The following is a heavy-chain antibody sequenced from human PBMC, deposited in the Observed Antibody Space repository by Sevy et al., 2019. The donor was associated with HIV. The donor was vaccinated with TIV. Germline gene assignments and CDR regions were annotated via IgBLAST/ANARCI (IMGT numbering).Heavy chain of an antibody. D-gene: IGHD2-2*01. Sequence: GGSLRLSCAASGFTFSSYWMSWVRQAPGKGLEWVANIKQDGSEKYYVDSVKGGFTISRDNAKNSLYLQMNSLRAEDTAVYYSASAGGGVPAAFLWGQGTLVTVSS. CDR1: GFTFSSYW. J-gene: IGHJ4*02. CDR3: ASAGGGVPAAFL. V-gene: IGHV3-7*01. CDR2: IKQDGSEK.